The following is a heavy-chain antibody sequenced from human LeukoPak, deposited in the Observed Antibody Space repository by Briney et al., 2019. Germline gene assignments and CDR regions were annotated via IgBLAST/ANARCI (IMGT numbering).Heavy chain of an antibody. CDR3: ARGGHVLLWFGELFRFDY. D-gene: IGHD3-10*01. Sequence: KPSETLSLTCAVYGGSFSGYYWSWIRQPPGKGLEWIGEINHSGSTNYNPSLKSRVTISVDTSKNQFSLKLSSVTAADTAVYYCARGGHVLLWFGELFRFDYWGQGTLVTVSS. V-gene: IGHV4-34*01. CDR1: GGSFSGYY. CDR2: INHSGST. J-gene: IGHJ4*02.